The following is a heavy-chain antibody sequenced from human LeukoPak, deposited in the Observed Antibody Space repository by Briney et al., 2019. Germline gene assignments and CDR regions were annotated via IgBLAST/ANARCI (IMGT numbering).Heavy chain of an antibody. J-gene: IGHJ4*02. CDR1: GFTVNSNY. Sequence: GGSLRLSCAASGFTVNSNYLSWVRQAPGKGLEWVSTLYSTGNTYYANSVKGRFSISRDNSKNTLFLQMNSLRAEDTAVYYCARLTADGRLYFVDWGPGTLVTVSS. V-gene: IGHV3-53*01. CDR2: LYSTGNT. D-gene: IGHD6-13*01. CDR3: ARLTADGRLYFVD.